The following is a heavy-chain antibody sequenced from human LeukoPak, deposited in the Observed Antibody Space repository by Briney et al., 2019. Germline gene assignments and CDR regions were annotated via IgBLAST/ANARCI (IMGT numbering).Heavy chain of an antibody. D-gene: IGHD4-17*01. J-gene: IGHJ3*02. CDR2: ISYIGST. Sequence: SETLSLTCADSADSFSSHYWTWIRQAPGKGLEWIGYISYIGSTNHNPSLKSRVTISIDTSKNQFSLKLSSVTAADTAVYYCARDLVTVTKGFDIWGQGTMVSVSS. CDR1: ADSFSSHY. V-gene: IGHV4-59*11. CDR3: ARDLVTVTKGFDI.